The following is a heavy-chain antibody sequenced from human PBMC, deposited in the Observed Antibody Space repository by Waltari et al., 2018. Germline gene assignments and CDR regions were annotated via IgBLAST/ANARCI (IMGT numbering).Heavy chain of an antibody. Sequence: QVQLQESGPRLVRPSETLSLTCAVSGSSVSNGVYYWTWIRQRPGQGLEWIAYINYSGSTYYNPSLKSRLFVSMDTSKNHFSLKMTSVTAADTAVYYCAREDRGLQWPGIDQWGQGMLVTVSS. J-gene: IGHJ4*02. CDR1: GSSVSNGVYY. CDR2: INYSGST. D-gene: IGHD6-19*01. CDR3: AREDRGLQWPGIDQ. V-gene: IGHV4-31*11.